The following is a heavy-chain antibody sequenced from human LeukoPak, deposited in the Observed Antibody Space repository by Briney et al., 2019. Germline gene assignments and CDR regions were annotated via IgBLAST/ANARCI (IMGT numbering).Heavy chain of an antibody. V-gene: IGHV4-4*07. CDR2: IYTSRST. J-gene: IGHJ6*02. D-gene: IGHD3-16*02. Sequence: SETLSLTCTLSGGSISSYYWSWIRQPAGKGLEWIGRIYTSRSTNYNPSLKSRVTVSVDTSKKQCSLNLSSVTAADTAVYYCARVDFMITFGGVIVIHGMDVWGQGTTVTVSS. CDR3: ARVDFMITFGGVIVIHGMDV. CDR1: GGSISSYY.